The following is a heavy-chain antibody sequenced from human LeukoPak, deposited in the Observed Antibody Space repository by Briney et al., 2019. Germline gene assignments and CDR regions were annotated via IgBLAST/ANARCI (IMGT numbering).Heavy chain of an antibody. D-gene: IGHD6-13*01. J-gene: IGHJ4*01. CDR1: GFTFTDYW. V-gene: IGHV3-7*01. CDR3: ARDGTAAGLYFDL. CDR2: IRQDGDEK. Sequence: GGSLRLSCAVSGFTFTDYWMNWVRQAPGKGLEWVASIRQDGDEKSYVDSVKGRFTISRDNTKSSLYLQINSLRAEDTAVYYCARDGTAAGLYFDLWGQGTLVTVSS.